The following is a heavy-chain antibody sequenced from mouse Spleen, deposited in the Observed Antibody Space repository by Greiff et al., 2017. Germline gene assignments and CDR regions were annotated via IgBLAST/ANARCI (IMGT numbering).Heavy chain of an antibody. CDR2: INPSSGYT. CDR1: GYTFTSYT. Sequence: QVQLKESGAELARPGASVKMSCKASGYTFTSYTMHWVKQRPGQGLEWIGYINPSSGYTKYNQKFKDKATLTADKSSSTAYMQLSSLTSEDSAVYYCASSTRNYFDYWGQGTTLTVSS. J-gene: IGHJ2*01. D-gene: IGHD1-1*01. CDR3: ASSTRNYFDY. V-gene: IGHV1-4*01.